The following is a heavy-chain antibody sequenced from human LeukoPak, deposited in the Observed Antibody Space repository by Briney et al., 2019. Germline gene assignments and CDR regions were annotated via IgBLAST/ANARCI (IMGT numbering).Heavy chain of an antibody. D-gene: IGHD4-23*01. CDR3: ARRRSLSALRWAFDI. J-gene: IGHJ3*02. Sequence: GGSLRLSCAASGFTFDDYGMRWVRQAPGKGLEWVCGINWNGGSTGYADSVKGRFTISRDNAKNSLYLQMNSLRAEDTALYYCARRRSLSALRWAFDIWGQGTMVTVSS. CDR1: GFTFDDYG. V-gene: IGHV3-20*04. CDR2: INWNGGST.